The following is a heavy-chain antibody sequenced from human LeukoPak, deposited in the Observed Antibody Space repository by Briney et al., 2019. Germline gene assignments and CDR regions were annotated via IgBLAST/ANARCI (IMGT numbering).Heavy chain of an antibody. CDR1: GYTFTSNY. CDR3: SRDARRRYCSSTSCYWGWFDP. J-gene: IGHJ5*02. CDR2: ISPSGGST. D-gene: IGHD2-2*01. Sequence: ASVKVSCKAFGYTFTSNYMHWVRQAPGQGPEWMGVISPSGGSTTYAQKFQGRVTLTRDMSTSTDYLELSSLRSEDTAVYYCSRDARRRYCSSTSCYWGWFDPWGQGTLVTVSS. V-gene: IGHV1-46*01.